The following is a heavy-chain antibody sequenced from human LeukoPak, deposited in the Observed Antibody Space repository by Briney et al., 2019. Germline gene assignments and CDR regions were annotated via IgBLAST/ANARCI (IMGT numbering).Heavy chain of an antibody. CDR3: ARGDWDLRNDAFDI. CDR2: IYHSGST. Sequence: SQTLSLTCTVSGGSISSGGYYWSWIRQPPGKGLEWIGYIYHSGSTYYNPSLKSRVTISVDRSKNQFSLKLSSVTAADTAVYYCARGDWDLRNDAFDIWGQGTMVTVSS. V-gene: IGHV4-30-2*01. J-gene: IGHJ3*02. D-gene: IGHD3/OR15-3a*01. CDR1: GGSISSGGYY.